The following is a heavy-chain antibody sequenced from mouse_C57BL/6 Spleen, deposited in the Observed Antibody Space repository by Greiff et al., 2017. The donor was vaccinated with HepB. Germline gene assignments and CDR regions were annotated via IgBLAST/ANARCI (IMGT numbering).Heavy chain of an antibody. CDR1: GYTFTSYW. CDR2: INPSNGGT. CDR3: ARAGVIYYDYDGTLFDY. D-gene: IGHD2-4*01. V-gene: IGHV1-53*01. J-gene: IGHJ2*01. Sequence: QVQLQQPGTELVKPGASVKLSCKASGYTFTSYWMHWVKQRPGQGLEWIGNINPSNGGTNYNEKFKSKATLTVDKSSSTAYMQLSSLTSEDSAVYSWARAGVIYYDYDGTLFDYWGQGTTLTVSS.